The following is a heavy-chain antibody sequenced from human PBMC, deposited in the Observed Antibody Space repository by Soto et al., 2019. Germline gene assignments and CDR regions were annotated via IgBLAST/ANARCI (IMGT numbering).Heavy chain of an antibody. J-gene: IGHJ4*02. V-gene: IGHV4-30-4*01. Sequence: SETLSLTCTVSGGSISSGDYYWSCIRQPPGKGLEWIRYIYYSGSTYYNPSLKSRVTISVDTSKNQFSLKLSSVTAADTAVYYCARDTGGGNPFDYWGQGILVTVSS. CDR2: IYYSGST. CDR1: GGSISSGDYY. D-gene: IGHD2-8*02. CDR3: ARDTGGGNPFDY.